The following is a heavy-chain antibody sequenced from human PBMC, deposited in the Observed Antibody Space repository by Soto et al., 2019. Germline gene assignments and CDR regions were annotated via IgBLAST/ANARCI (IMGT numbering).Heavy chain of an antibody. V-gene: IGHV4-59*08. Sequence: SETLSLTCTVSGGSINNYFWTWIRQPPGMGLEWIGYVYYTGTTSYNPSLKSRVTISIDGSKNQISLKLSSVTAGDTAFYYCARLGGYYHSLDTWGQGTLVTVSS. CDR2: VYYTGTT. CDR1: GGSINNYF. J-gene: IGHJ5*02. D-gene: IGHD3-22*01. CDR3: ARLGGYYHSLDT.